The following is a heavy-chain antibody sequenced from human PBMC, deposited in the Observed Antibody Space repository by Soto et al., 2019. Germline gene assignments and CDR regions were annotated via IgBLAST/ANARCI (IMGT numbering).Heavy chain of an antibody. D-gene: IGHD3-10*02. CDR3: ARGPRPYYVRSSAGMDV. V-gene: IGHV4-38-2*01. J-gene: IGHJ6*02. CDR1: CYSNSSGYY. CDR2: IRHSGST. Sequence: SETLSLTYAVSCYSNSSGYYWGWIRQPPGKGLAWIGSIRHSGSTYYNPALKSRFTISXXTSXXXXXLRVGXXTRXGTAVDYCARGPRPYYVRSSAGMDVWGQGTTVT.